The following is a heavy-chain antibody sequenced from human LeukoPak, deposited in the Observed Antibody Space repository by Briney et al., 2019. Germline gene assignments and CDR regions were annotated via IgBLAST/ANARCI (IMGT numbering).Heavy chain of an antibody. V-gene: IGHV4-59*01. D-gene: IGHD3-22*01. J-gene: IGHJ3*02. CDR2: IYYSGST. CDR1: GGSISSYY. Sequence: SETLSLTCTVSGGSISSYYWSWLRQPPGKGLEWIGYIYYSGSTNYNPSLKSRVTISVDTSKNQFSLKLSSVTAADTAVYYCARAEPDTLHYYDRPGAFDIWGQGTMVTVSS. CDR3: ARAEPDTLHYYDRPGAFDI.